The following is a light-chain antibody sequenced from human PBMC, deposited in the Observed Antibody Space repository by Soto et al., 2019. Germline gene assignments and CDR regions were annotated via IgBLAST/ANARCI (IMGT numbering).Light chain of an antibody. CDR2: EVN. V-gene: IGLV2-8*01. CDR3: SSYAGSSNV. CDR1: SSDVGGYNY. J-gene: IGLJ1*01. Sequence: QSALTQPPSASGSPGQSVAISCTGTSSDVGGYNYVSWYQQHPGKAPNLMMYEVNKRPSGVPDRFSGSKSGNTASLTVSGLQAEDEADYYCSSYAGSSNVFGTGTKVTVL.